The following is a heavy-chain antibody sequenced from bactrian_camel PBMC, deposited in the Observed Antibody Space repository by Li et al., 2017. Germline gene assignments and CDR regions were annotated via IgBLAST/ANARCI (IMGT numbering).Heavy chain of an antibody. D-gene: IGHD2*01. CDR2: INSGGGST. V-gene: IGHV3S40*01. CDR1: GFQVSKYG. J-gene: IGHJ7*01. Sequence: VQLVESGGGLVRPGGSLRLSCAASGFQVSKYGMNWVRQAPGKGLEWVSTINSGGGSTYYANSVKGRFTISRDNAKNTLYLQLNSLKTEDTAMYYCGKGGDSGYYLPAMKGMDYWGKGTQVTVS.